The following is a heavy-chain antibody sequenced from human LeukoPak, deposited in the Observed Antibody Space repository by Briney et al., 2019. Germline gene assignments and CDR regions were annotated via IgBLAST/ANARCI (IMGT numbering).Heavy chain of an antibody. V-gene: IGHV4-59*12. CDR1: GGSISSYY. CDR2: IYYSGGT. D-gene: IGHD6-13*01. Sequence: PSETLSLTCTVSGGSISSYYWSWIRQPPGKGLEWIGYIYYSGGTNYNPSLKSRVTISVDTSKNQFSLKLSSVTAADTAVYYCARVTQQLVPFDYWGQGTLVTVSS. J-gene: IGHJ4*02. CDR3: ARVTQQLVPFDY.